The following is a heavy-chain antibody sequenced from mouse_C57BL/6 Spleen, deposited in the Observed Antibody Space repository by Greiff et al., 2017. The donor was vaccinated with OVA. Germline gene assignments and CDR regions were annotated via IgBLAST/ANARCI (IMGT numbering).Heavy chain of an antibody. J-gene: IGHJ4*01. Sequence: VQLQQSGTVLARPGASVKMSCKTSGYTFTSYWMHWVNQRPGQGLEWIGAIYPGNSDTSYTQKFKGKANLTAVTSASTAYMELISLTKEDSAVYDCTMEGLGWDGAIDYWGQGTSVTVSS. V-gene: IGHV1-5*01. D-gene: IGHD4-1*01. CDR3: TMEGLGWDGAIDY. CDR1: GYTFTSYW. CDR2: IYPGNSDT.